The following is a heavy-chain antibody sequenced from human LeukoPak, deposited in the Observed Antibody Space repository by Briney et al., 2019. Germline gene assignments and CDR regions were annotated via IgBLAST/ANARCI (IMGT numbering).Heavy chain of an antibody. CDR1: GFTFSSYA. D-gene: IGHD3-22*01. J-gene: IGHJ4*02. CDR3: AKGKVVITSPIYFDY. CDR2: ISGSGGST. Sequence: GGSLRLSCAASGFTFSSYAMSLVRQAPGKGLEWVSAISGSGGSTYYADSVKGQFTISRDNSKNTLYLQMNSLGAEDTAVYYCAKGKVVITSPIYFDYWGQGTLVTVSS. V-gene: IGHV3-23*01.